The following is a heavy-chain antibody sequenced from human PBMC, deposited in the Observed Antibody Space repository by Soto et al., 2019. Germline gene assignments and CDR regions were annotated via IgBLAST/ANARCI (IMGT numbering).Heavy chain of an antibody. D-gene: IGHD3-3*02. Sequence: SETLSLTCAVSGYSISSSNWWGWIRQPPGKGLEWIGYIYYSGSTYYNPSLKSRVTMSVDTSKNQFSLKLSSVAAVDTAVYYCARSHFWSGYYGWYFDLWGRGTLVTVSS. CDR1: GYSISSSNW. V-gene: IGHV4-28*01. J-gene: IGHJ2*01. CDR3: ARSHFWSGYYGWYFDL. CDR2: IYYSGST.